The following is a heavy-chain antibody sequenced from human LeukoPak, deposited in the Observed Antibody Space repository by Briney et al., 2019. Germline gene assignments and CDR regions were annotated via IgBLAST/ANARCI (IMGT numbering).Heavy chain of an antibody. CDR3: VRSPACSSGTCYPNWFDP. CDR1: GSSFTNNW. CDR2: TYTGDSNT. D-gene: IGHD2-15*01. J-gene: IGHJ5*02. Sequence: GASLQISCKGSGSSFTNNWIGWVRQLPGKGLEWMGITYTGDSNTRYSPSFEGQVTSSADKSISSSYLQWSSLKASDTAMYYCVRSPACSSGTCYPNWFDPWGQGTLVTVSS. V-gene: IGHV5-51*01.